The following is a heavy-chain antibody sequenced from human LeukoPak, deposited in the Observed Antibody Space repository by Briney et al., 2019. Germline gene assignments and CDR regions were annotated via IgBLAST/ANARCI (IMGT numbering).Heavy chain of an antibody. CDR1: GFTFSSYA. J-gene: IGHJ6*04. CDR2: ISSSSSTI. CDR3: AKGWNYESVDV. Sequence: GGSLRLSCAASGFTFSSYAMHWVRQAPGKGLEWVSYISSSSSTIYYADSVKGRFTISRDNSKNTLYLQMNNLRAEDTAVYYCAKGWNYESVDVWGKGTTVTVSS. D-gene: IGHD1-7*01. V-gene: IGHV3-48*01.